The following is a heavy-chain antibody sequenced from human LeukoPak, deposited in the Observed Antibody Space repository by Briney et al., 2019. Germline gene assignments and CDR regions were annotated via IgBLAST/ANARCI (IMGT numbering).Heavy chain of an antibody. V-gene: IGHV3-23*01. J-gene: IGHJ4*02. CDR1: GFTFSDYA. CDR2: IGGKSGNT. Sequence: HPGGSLRLPCAASGFTFSDYAMSWVRQAPGKGLEWVSVIGGKSGNTYYADSVKGLFTISRDNSKNTLYLQMNSLRAEDTAVYYCAKAHRTAWYYFDYWGQGTLVTVSS. D-gene: IGHD6-19*01. CDR3: AKAHRTAWYYFDY.